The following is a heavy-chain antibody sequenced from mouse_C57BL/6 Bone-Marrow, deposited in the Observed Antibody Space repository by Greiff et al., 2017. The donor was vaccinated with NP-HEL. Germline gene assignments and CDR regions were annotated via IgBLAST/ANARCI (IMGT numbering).Heavy chain of an antibody. D-gene: IGHD3-3*01. CDR1: GFTFSNYW. CDR2: IRLKSDNYAT. J-gene: IGHJ1*03. CDR3: TGEGRGRYFDV. Sequence: EVHLVESGGGLVQPGGSMKLSCVASGFTFSNYWMNWVRQSPEKGLEWVAQIRLKSDNYATHYAESVKGRFTISRDDSKSSVYLQMNNLRAEDTGIYYCTGEGRGRYFDVWGTGTTVTVSS. V-gene: IGHV6-3*01.